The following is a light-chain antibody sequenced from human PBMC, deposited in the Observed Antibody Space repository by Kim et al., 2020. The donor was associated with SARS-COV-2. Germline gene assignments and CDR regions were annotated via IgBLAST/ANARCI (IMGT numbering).Light chain of an antibody. CDR3: QQYSSPPWS. CDR2: GAS. CDR1: ESVLYNSNNKNY. J-gene: IGKJ2*03. V-gene: IGKV4-1*01. Sequence: MATINCKSSESVLYNSNNKNYLAWYQQKPGQPPKLLIYGASTRESGVPDRFSGGGSGTDFTLTVDSLQAEDVAVYYCQQYSSPPWSFGQGTKLEI.